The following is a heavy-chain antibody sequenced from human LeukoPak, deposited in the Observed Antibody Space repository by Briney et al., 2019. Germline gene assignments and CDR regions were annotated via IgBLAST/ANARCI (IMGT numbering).Heavy chain of an antibody. CDR1: GYTFTSYY. D-gene: IGHD3-3*01. J-gene: IGHJ4*02. Sequence: ASVTVSCKASGYTFTSYYMHWVRQAPGQGLEWMGIINPSGGSTSYAQKFQGRVTMTRDMSTSTVYMELSSLKSEDTAVYYCARDSLYYDFWSGYYTHLDYWGQGTLVTVSS. CDR3: ARDSLYYDFWSGYYTHLDY. V-gene: IGHV1-46*01. CDR2: INPSGGST.